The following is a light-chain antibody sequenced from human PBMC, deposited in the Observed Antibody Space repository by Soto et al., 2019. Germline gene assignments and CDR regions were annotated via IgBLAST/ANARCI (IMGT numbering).Light chain of an antibody. CDR1: QSISNH. J-gene: IGKJ1*01. Sequence: DIQMTQSPSSLSASVEDRVIITCRASQSISNHLNWYQQKPGKAPKLLIYAASSLQSGVPSRFSGSGSGTDFTLTISSLQPEDFATYYCQQSYSTPWTFGRGTKVDIK. CDR2: AAS. V-gene: IGKV1-39*01. CDR3: QQSYSTPWT.